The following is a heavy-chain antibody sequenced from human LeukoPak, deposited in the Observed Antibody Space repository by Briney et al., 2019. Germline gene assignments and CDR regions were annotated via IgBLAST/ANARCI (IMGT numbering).Heavy chain of an antibody. CDR2: INHSGST. J-gene: IGHJ3*02. CDR3: ARLLTTTVTPRPPADAFDI. V-gene: IGHV4-34*01. D-gene: IGHD4-17*01. Sequence: PSETLSLTCAVYGGSFSGYYWSWIRQPPGKGLEWIGEINHSGSTNYNPSLKSRVTISVDTSKNQFSLKLSSVTAADTAVYYCARLLTTTVTPRPPADAFDIWGQGTMVTVSS. CDR1: GGSFSGYY.